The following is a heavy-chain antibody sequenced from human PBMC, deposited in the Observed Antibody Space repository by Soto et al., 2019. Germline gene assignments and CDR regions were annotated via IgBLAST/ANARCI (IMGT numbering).Heavy chain of an antibody. Sequence: ASVKVSCKASGGTFSSYAISWVRQAPGQGLEWMGGIIPIFGTANYAQKFQGRVTITADESTSTAYMELSSLRSEDTAVYYCARDRRGLQFLAFDIWGQGTMVTVSS. J-gene: IGHJ3*02. D-gene: IGHD5-12*01. CDR3: ARDRRGLQFLAFDI. CDR1: GGTFSSYA. CDR2: IIPIFGTA. V-gene: IGHV1-69*13.